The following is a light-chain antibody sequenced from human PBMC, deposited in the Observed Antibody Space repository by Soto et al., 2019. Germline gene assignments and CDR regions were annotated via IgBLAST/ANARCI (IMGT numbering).Light chain of an antibody. CDR1: QSVRTN. CDR3: QQYNTWPPT. V-gene: IGKV3D-15*01. CDR2: GAS. Sequence: EIVLTQSLGTLSLSPGERATLSCRASQSVRTNFLAWFQQRPGQAPRLLIFGASTRATGIPARFSGSASGTEFTLTINSLQSEDFAVYYCQQYNTWPPTFGQGTKVDI. J-gene: IGKJ1*01.